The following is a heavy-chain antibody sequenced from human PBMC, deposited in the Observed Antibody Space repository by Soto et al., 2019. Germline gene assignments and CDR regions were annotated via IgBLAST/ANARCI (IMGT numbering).Heavy chain of an antibody. D-gene: IGHD3-10*01. CDR2: IKEDGSER. V-gene: IGHV3-7*04. Sequence: EVQLVESGGGLVQPGGSLRLSCAASGFTFSSYWMSWVCQAPGKGLEWVANIKEDGSERYYVDSVKGRFTISRDNAKNSLYLQMNSPRAEHTAVYYCARATGADKEDYWGQGTLVTVSS. J-gene: IGHJ4*02. CDR3: ARATGADKEDY. CDR1: GFTFSSYW.